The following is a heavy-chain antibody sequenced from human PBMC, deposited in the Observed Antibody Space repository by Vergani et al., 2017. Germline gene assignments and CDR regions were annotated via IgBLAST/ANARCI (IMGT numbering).Heavy chain of an antibody. Sequence: QVQLVQSGAEVKKPGASVKVSCKASGYTFTGYYMHWVRQAPGQGLEWMGWINPNSGGTNYAQKFQGRVTMTRDTSISPAYMELSRLRSDDTAVYYCARDYRDYYDSSGYYYIRYFYWGQGTLVTVSS. V-gene: IGHV1-2*02. CDR2: INPNSGGT. D-gene: IGHD3-22*01. J-gene: IGHJ4*02. CDR3: ARDYRDYYDSSGYYYIRYFY. CDR1: GYTFTGYY.